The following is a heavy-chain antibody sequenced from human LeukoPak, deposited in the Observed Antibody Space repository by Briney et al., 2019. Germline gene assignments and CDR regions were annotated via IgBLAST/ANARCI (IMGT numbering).Heavy chain of an antibody. J-gene: IGHJ3*02. V-gene: IGHV1-18*01. Sequence: ASVKVSCKASGYTFTSYGISWVRQAPGQGLEWMGWISAYNGNTNYAQKLQGRVTMTTDTSTSTAYMELRSLRSDDTAVYYCARDVGAVAGGGNDAFDIWGQGTMVTVSS. CDR3: ARDVGAVAGGGNDAFDI. CDR1: GYTFTSYG. CDR2: ISAYNGNT. D-gene: IGHD6-19*01.